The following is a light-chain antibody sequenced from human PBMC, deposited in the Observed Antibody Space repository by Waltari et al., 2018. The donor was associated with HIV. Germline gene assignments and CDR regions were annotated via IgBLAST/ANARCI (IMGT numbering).Light chain of an antibody. CDR1: CSDVGGYNY. V-gene: IGLV2-14*01. Sequence: QSALTQPASVSGSPGQSITISCTGTCSDVGGYNYVSWYQQYPGKAPKLMIYEVSNRPSGVSNRFSGSKSVSTASLTISGLQAEDEADYYCNSYTKNNTWVFGGGTKLTVL. CDR2: EVS. J-gene: IGLJ3*02. CDR3: NSYTKNNTWV.